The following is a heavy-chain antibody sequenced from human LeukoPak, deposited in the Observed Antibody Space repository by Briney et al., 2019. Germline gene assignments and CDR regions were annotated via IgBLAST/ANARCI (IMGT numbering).Heavy chain of an antibody. CDR2: INSDGSST. V-gene: IGHV3-74*01. Sequence: GGSLRLSCAASGFTFSSYWMHWVRQAPGKGLVWVSRINSDGSSTSYADSVKGRFTISRDTAKNSLYLQMDSLRAEDTAVYFCARLGDTMTSWYFDLWGRGTLVTVSS. D-gene: IGHD4-17*01. J-gene: IGHJ2*01. CDR1: GFTFSSYW. CDR3: ARLGDTMTSWYFDL.